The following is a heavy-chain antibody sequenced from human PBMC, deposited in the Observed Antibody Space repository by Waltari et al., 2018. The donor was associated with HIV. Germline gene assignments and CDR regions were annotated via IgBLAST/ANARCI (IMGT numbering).Heavy chain of an antibody. D-gene: IGHD1-1*01. Sequence: QVQLVESGGGVVQHGRSLRLSCAASGFTFRTFGMPWVRQATGKGLEWVAVISFDGSNQYYADSVRGRFTISRDNSKKKVFLQMNSLRLDDSALYYCATGQQVWETWSQLDYWGQGTLVIVSS. CDR1: GFTFRTFG. V-gene: IGHV3-30*03. CDR3: ATGQQVWETWSQLDY. J-gene: IGHJ4*02. CDR2: ISFDGSNQ.